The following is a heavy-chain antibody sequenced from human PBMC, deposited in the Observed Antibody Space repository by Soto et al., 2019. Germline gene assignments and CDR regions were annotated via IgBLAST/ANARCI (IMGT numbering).Heavy chain of an antibody. J-gene: IGHJ6*03. CDR3: AREDYFHYMDV. Sequence: YDVSLIIQAPGKGLEWVSSISGSGDNTYYADSVKGRSTISRDNSKNTLYLQMNSLRAEDTAVYYCAREDYFHYMDVWGKGTTVTVSS. CDR1: YD. V-gene: IGHV3-23*01. CDR2: ISGSGDNT.